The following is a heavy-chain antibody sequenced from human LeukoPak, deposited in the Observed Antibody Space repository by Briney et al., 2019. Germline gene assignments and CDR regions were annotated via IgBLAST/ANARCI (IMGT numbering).Heavy chain of an antibody. V-gene: IGHV3-9*01. J-gene: IGHJ4*02. CDR1: GFTFDDYA. CDR2: ISWNSGSI. CDR3: ARDPGQSQWLRSQMAYGDYAADY. D-gene: IGHD4-17*01. Sequence: GGSLRLSCAASGFTFDDYAMHWVRQAPGKGLEWVSGISWNSGSIGYADSVKGRFTISRDNAKNSLYLQMNSLRAEDTAVYYCARDPGQSQWLRSQMAYGDYAADYWGQGTLVTVSS.